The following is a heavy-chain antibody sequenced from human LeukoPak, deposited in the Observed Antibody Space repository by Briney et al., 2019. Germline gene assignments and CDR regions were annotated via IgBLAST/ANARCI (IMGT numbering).Heavy chain of an antibody. Sequence: GESLMISCKGSGYSFTSYWISWVRQMPGKGLEWMGRIDPSDSYTNYSPSFQGHVTISADKSISTAYLQWSSLKASDTAMYYCARLVVGTAMVPAFDYWGQGTLVTVSS. J-gene: IGHJ4*02. D-gene: IGHD5-18*01. CDR3: ARLVVGTAMVPAFDY. CDR2: IDPSDSYT. CDR1: GYSFTSYW. V-gene: IGHV5-10-1*01.